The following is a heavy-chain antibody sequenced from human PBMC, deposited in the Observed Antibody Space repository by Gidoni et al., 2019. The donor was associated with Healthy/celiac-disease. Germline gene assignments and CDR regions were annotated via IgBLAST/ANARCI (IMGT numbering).Heavy chain of an antibody. V-gene: IGHV5-51*01. CDR1: GDSFTRYW. CDR2: ISPGDSDT. J-gene: IGHJ3*02. D-gene: IGHD1-26*01. CDR3: ARHIVGASGNDAFDI. Sequence: EVQLVQSGEEVKKPGESLKSYCKGSGDSFTRYWICWVRQMPGKGLDWMGSISPGDSDTSSSPSFQGQVPISADKSSSTAYLQWSSLKASDTAMYYCARHIVGASGNDAFDIWGQGTMVTVSS.